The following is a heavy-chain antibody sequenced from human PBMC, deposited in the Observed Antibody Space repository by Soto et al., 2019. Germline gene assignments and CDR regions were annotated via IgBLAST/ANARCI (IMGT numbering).Heavy chain of an antibody. D-gene: IGHD3-10*01. J-gene: IGHJ6*02. V-gene: IGHV4-61*01. CDR3: ASESREFSSSGGLDV. Sequence: QVQLQESGPGLVTPSETLSLSCTVYGDSVNSKYYFWTWIRQPPGKRLEWIGSVYYSGSPNYNPSLTGRIAISVDTSKNEFSLKLSSVTAADTAVYFCASESREFSSSGGLDVWGQGTTVTVSS. CDR1: GDSVNSKYYF. CDR2: VYYSGSP.